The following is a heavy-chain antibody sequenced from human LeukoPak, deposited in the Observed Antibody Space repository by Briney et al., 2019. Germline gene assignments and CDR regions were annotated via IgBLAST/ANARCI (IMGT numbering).Heavy chain of an antibody. CDR3: AKDGSSSWYYFDY. V-gene: IGHV3-30*02. Sequence: PGGSLRLSCAASGFTFSSYGMHWVRQASGKGLEWVAFIRYDGSNKYYADSVKGRFTISRDNSKNTLYLQMNSLRAEDTAVYYCAKDGSSSWYYFDYWGQGTLVTVSS. CDR2: IRYDGSNK. CDR1: GFTFSSYG. D-gene: IGHD6-13*01. J-gene: IGHJ4*02.